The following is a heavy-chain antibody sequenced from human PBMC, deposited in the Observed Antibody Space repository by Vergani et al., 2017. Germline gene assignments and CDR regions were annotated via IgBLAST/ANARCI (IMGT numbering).Heavy chain of an antibody. CDR2: IYYSGTT. J-gene: IGHJ6*03. D-gene: IGHD3-16*02. CDR1: GGSISSGGYY. CDR3: AGARVAHYEYIWGSYPFQRKNYYMDV. Sequence: QVQLQESGPGLVKPSQTLSLTCTVSGGSISSGGYYWSWIRKHPGKGLEWIGYIYYSGTTYYKPSLKSRVTISVDTSKNQFSLKLSSVTAADTAVYYCAGARVAHYEYIWGSYPFQRKNYYMDVWGKGTTVTVSS. V-gene: IGHV4-31*03.